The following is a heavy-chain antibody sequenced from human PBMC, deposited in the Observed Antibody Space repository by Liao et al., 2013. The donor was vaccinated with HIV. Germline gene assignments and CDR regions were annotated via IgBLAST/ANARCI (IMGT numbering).Heavy chain of an antibody. V-gene: IGHV4-4*07. CDR3: ARERDDFWSGYYGMDV. CDR2: IYTSGTT. J-gene: IGHJ6*03. D-gene: IGHD3-3*01. Sequence: QVQLQESGPGLVKPSETLSLTCTVSGGSISSYFWSWIRQPAGKGLEWIGRIYTSGTTNYNPSLKSRVTMSVDTSKNQFSLKLSSVTAADTAVYYCARERDDFWSGYYGMDVWGKGTTVTVSS. CDR1: GGSISSYF.